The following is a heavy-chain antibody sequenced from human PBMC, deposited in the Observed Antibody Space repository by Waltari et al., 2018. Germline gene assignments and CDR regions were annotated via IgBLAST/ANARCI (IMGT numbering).Heavy chain of an antibody. V-gene: IGHV3-53*01. D-gene: IGHD1-26*01. CDR2: IQNDDVT. CDR3: TKTSPYPTQWVPFDC. Sequence: EVQLVESGGGSIHPGGSLTLSCAASGFAVSTKQMTWVRQAPGKGLEWVSVIQNDDVTSYADSVKGRFIISRDNSKNTVYLQMSGLRDEDTAVYYCTKTSPYPTQWVPFDCWGQGTLVTVSS. CDR1: GFAVSTKQ. J-gene: IGHJ4*02.